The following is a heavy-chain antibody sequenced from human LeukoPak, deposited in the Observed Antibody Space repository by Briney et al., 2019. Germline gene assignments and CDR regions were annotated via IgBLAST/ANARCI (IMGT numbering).Heavy chain of an antibody. CDR1: GYTFSAYY. CDR2: INPDSGGT. Sequence: ASVKVSCKASGYTFSAYYMHWVRQAPGQGPEWIGWINPDSGGTNYAQKFQGRVTMTRDTSISTTYMELSRVTSDDTAVYYCTRGSLGGSGSFDPWGQGTLVTVSS. V-gene: IGHV1-2*02. J-gene: IGHJ5*02. D-gene: IGHD3-16*01. CDR3: TRGSLGGSGSFDP.